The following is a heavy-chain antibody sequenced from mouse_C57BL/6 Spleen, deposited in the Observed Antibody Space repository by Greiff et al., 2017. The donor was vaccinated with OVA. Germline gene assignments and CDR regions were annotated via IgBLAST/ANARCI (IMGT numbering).Heavy chain of an antibody. CDR2: ISSGSSTI. D-gene: IGHD1-1*01. CDR1: GFTFSDYG. J-gene: IGHJ2*01. Sequence: EVKLVESGGGLVKPGGSLKLSCAASGFTFSDYGMHWVRQAPEKGLEWVAYISSGSSTIYYADTVKGRFTISRDNAKNTLFLQMTSLRSEDTAMYYCARKNYGSRAYYFDYWGQGTTLTVSS. CDR3: ARKNYGSRAYYFDY. V-gene: IGHV5-17*01.